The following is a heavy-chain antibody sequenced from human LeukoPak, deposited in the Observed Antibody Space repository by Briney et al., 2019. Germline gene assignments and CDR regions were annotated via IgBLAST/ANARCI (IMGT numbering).Heavy chain of an antibody. Sequence: GQSLRLSCAASGFTFSSYWMGWVRQAPGKGLELVANIKQDGSGKYYVDSVKGRFAICRDNAKDSLYLQMNSLRAEDTAVYHCARVIAARPARRTYYYMDVWGKGTTVTVSS. D-gene: IGHD6-6*01. V-gene: IGHV3-7*01. CDR2: IKQDGSGK. CDR1: GFTFSSYW. CDR3: ARVIAARPARRTYYYMDV. J-gene: IGHJ6*03.